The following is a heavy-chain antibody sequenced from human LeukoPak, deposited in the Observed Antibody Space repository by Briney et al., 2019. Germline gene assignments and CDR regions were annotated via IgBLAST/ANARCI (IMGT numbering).Heavy chain of an antibody. D-gene: IGHD5-24*01. Sequence: GGSLRLSCSASGFTFSSYAMHWVRQAPGKGLEYVSAISNNGGSTYYADSVKGRFTISRDNSRNTLYLQMSSLRAEDTAVYYCVKARWLQLPLYWGQGTLVTVSS. J-gene: IGHJ4*02. V-gene: IGHV3-64D*09. CDR3: VKARWLQLPLY. CDR2: ISNNGGST. CDR1: GFTFSSYA.